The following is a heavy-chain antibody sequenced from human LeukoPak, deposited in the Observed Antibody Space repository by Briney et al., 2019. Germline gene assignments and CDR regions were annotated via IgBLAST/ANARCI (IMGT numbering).Heavy chain of an antibody. Sequence: PGGSLRLSCGASGFIFGKYAMSWVRQAPGKGLEWVSGIGSGGVDTIYADPVKGRFTISRDNSKNTLSLRMGSLRADDTAIYFCARYLRDSGTSRVTLDHWGQGTLVIVSS. CDR2: IGSGGVDT. CDR1: GFIFGKYA. CDR3: ARYLRDSGTSRVTLDH. D-gene: IGHD2-2*01. V-gene: IGHV3-23*01. J-gene: IGHJ4*02.